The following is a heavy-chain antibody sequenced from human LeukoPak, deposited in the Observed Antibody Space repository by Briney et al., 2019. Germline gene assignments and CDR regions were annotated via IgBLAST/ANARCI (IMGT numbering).Heavy chain of an antibody. CDR3: ARGISIAAAGGDAFDI. J-gene: IGHJ3*02. CDR2: ISSSSTNI. D-gene: IGHD6-13*01. V-gene: IGHV3-21*01. CDR1: GFTFSSYS. Sequence: PGGSLRLSCAASGFTFSSYSMNWVRHAPGKGLEWVSSISSSSTNIYYADSVKGRFTISRDNAKNSLYLQMNSLRAEDTAVYYCARGISIAAAGGDAFDIWGQGTMVTVSS.